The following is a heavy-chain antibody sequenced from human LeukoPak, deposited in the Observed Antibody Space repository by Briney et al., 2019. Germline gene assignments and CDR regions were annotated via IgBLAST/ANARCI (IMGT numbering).Heavy chain of an antibody. D-gene: IGHD3-10*01. CDR2: ISGSGGST. CDR3: AKSMVRGVSRDY. V-gene: IGHV3-23*01. CDR1: GFTFSSYA. Sequence: GGSLRLSCAASGFTFSSYAMSWVRQAPGKGLEWVSAISGSGGSTYYADSVKGRFTISRDNSKNTPYLQMNSLRAEDTAVYYCAKSMVRGVSRDYWGQGTLVTVSS. J-gene: IGHJ4*02.